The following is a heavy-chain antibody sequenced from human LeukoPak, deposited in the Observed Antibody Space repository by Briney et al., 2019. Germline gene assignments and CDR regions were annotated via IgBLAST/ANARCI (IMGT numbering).Heavy chain of an antibody. Sequence: ASVKVSCKASGYTFTSYAISWVRQAPRQGLEWMGGIIPIFGTANYAQKFQGRVAITADESTSTAYMELSSLRSEDAAVYYCARDGDYYDSSGYYSPIDAFDIWGQGTMVTVSS. CDR2: IIPIFGTA. CDR3: ARDGDYYDSSGYYSPIDAFDI. V-gene: IGHV1-69*13. CDR1: GYTFTSYA. J-gene: IGHJ3*02. D-gene: IGHD3-22*01.